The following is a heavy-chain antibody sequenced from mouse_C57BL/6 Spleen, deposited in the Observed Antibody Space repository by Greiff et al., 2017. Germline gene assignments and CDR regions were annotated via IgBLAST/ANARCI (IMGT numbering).Heavy chain of an antibody. CDR1: GFTFSDYG. D-gene: IGHD2-2*01. J-gene: IGHJ2*01. V-gene: IGHV5-17*01. CDR3: ARTTMVTTRGGDYFDY. CDR2: ISSGSSTI. Sequence: EVQRVESGGGLVKPGGSLKLSCAASGFTFSDYGMHWVRQAPEKGLEWVAYISSGSSTIYYADTVKGRFTISRDNAKNTLFLQMTSLRSEDTAMYYCARTTMVTTRGGDYFDYWGQGTTLTVSS.